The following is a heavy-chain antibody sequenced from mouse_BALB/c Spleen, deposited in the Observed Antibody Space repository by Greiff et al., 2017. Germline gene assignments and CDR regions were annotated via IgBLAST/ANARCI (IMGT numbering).Heavy chain of an antibody. D-gene: IGHD4-1*01. CDR2: IWTGGGT. V-gene: IGHV2-9-2*01. CDR3: VRWDLKGGAMDY. Sequence: QVQLKESGPGLVAPSQSLSITCTVSGFSLTSYDISWIRQPPGKGLEWLGVIWTGGGTNYNSAFMSRLSISKDNSKSQVFLKMNSLQTDDTAIYYCVRWDLKGGAMDYWGQGTSVTVSS. CDR1: GFSLTSYD. J-gene: IGHJ4*01.